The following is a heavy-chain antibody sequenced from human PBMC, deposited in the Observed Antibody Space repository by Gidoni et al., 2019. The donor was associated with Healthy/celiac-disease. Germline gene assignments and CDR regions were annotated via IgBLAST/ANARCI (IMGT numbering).Heavy chain of an antibody. CDR1: GYTFTSYY. V-gene: IGHV1-46*01. D-gene: IGHD3-10*01. Sequence: QVQLVQSGAEVKKPGASVKVSCTASGYTFTSYYMHWVRQAPGQGLEWLGIINPSVGSTSYAQTFQGRVTMTRDTSTSTVYMELSSLRSEDTAVYYCARGPYYGSGSYYNSEYYFDYLGQGTLVTVSS. J-gene: IGHJ4*02. CDR2: INPSVGST. CDR3: ARGPYYGSGSYYNSEYYFDY.